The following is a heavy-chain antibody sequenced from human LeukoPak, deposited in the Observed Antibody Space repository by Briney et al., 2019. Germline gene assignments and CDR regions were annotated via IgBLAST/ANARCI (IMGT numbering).Heavy chain of an antibody. CDR1: GGTFSSYA. D-gene: IGHD5-18*01. CDR3: ARHVGIHLWSLYFDY. CDR2: IIPIFGTA. J-gene: IGHJ4*02. V-gene: IGHV1-69*05. Sequence: ASVKVSCKASGGTFSSYAISWVRQAPGQGLEWMGGIIPIFGTANYAQKFQGRVTITTDESTSTAYMELSSLRSEDTAVYYCARHVGIHLWSLYFDYWGQGSLVTVSS.